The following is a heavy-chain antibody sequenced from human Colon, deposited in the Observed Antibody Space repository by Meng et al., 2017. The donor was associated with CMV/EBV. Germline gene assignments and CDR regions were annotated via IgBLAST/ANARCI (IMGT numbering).Heavy chain of an antibody. Sequence: GESLKISCAVFGFRFNSYTMNWVRQVPGKGLEWVAFIRIDGSDETYADSVKGRFTISRDNSKNTLSLRMNSLTPEDTAVYYCAKDTYPGYSNSFLFDSWGQGTLVTVSS. CDR1: GFRFNSYT. V-gene: IGHV3-30*02. CDR3: AKDTYPGYSNSFLFDS. D-gene: IGHD6-13*01. J-gene: IGHJ4*02. CDR2: IRIDGSDE.